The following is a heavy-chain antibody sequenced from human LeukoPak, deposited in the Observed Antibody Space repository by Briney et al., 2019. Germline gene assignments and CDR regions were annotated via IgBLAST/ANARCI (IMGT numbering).Heavy chain of an antibody. D-gene: IGHD3-10*01. V-gene: IGHV3-30-3*01. CDR1: GFTFSSYA. CDR3: ARDRMVRGVISTYYFDY. J-gene: IGHJ4*02. Sequence: GGSLRLSCAASGFTFSSYAMHWVRQAPGKGPEWVAVISYDGSNKYYADSVKGRFTISRDNSKNTLYLQMNSLRAEDTAVYYCARDRMVRGVISTYYFDYWGQGTLVTVSS. CDR2: ISYDGSNK.